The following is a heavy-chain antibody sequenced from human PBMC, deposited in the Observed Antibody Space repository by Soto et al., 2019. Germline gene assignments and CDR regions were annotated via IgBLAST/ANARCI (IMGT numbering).Heavy chain of an antibody. CDR3: AKVFRYCSGTSCYKNYMDV. CDR2: ISGSGGNT. Sequence: GGSLRLSCAASGFTFSSYAMSWVRQAPGKGLEWVSGISGSGGNTYYADTVKGRFTISRDNSKNTLYLQMNSLRAEDTALYYCAKVFRYCSGTSCYKNYMDVWGKGTPVTVSS. V-gene: IGHV3-23*01. CDR1: GFTFSSYA. D-gene: IGHD2-15*01. J-gene: IGHJ6*03.